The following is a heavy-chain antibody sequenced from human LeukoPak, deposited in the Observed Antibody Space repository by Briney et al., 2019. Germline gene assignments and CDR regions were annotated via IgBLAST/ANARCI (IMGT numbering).Heavy chain of an antibody. Sequence: SQTLSLTCAISGDSVSRKSAGWSWLRQSPSRGLEWLGRTYYRSRWYSDDAPSVKSRITITPDTVKNQFSLQLTSVTPEDTAVYYCARCGGPDAFDIWGQGTMVTVSS. CDR1: GDSVSRKSAG. CDR3: ARCGGPDAFDI. D-gene: IGHD2-21*01. J-gene: IGHJ3*02. V-gene: IGHV6-1*01. CDR2: TYYRSRWYS.